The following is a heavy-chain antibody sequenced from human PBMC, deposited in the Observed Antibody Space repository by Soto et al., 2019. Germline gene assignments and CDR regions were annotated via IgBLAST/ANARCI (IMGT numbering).Heavy chain of an antibody. Sequence: GGSLRLSCAASGFTFSSYSMNWVRQAPGKGLEWVSYISSSSSTIYYADSMKGRFTISRDNAKNSLYLQMNSLRAEDTAVYYCARDLGLAVSWGQGTLVTVSS. CDR3: ARDLGLAVS. V-gene: IGHV3-48*01. CDR1: GFTFSSYS. CDR2: ISSSSSTI. J-gene: IGHJ5*02. D-gene: IGHD6-19*01.